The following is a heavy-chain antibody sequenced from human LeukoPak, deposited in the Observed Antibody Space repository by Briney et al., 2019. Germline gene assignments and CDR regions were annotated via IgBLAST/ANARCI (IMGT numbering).Heavy chain of an antibody. J-gene: IGHJ5*02. CDR1: NGLINTYQ. CDR3: ARRRGGYPHNWFDP. D-gene: IGHD5-12*01. CDR2: INHSGST. V-gene: IGHV4-34*01. Sequence: SETLSLTCTVSNGLINTYQWSWIRQPPGKGLEWIGEINHSGSTNYNPSLKSRVTISVDTSKNQFSLKLSSVTAADTAVYYCARRRGGYPHNWFDPWGQGTLVTVSS.